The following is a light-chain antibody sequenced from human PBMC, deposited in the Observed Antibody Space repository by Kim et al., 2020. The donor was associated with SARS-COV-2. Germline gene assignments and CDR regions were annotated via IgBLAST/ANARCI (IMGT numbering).Light chain of an antibody. J-gene: IGLJ3*02. V-gene: IGLV1-44*01. CDR3: AAWDDSLNGWV. CDR1: GSNIGHNT. CDR2: SNN. Sequence: GRKVTISSSGSGSNIGHNTVNWYQQLPGPAPKLLIYSNNQRPTGVPDRYSGSKSGTSASLAISGLQSEDEADYYCAAWDDSLNGWVFGGGTQLTVL.